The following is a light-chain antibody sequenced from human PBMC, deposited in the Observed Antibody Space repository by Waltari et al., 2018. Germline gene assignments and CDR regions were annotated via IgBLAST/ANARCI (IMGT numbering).Light chain of an antibody. CDR2: GNN. CDR3: QSFDNMLSGGVV. J-gene: IGLJ2*01. Sequence: QSVLTQPPSVSGTPGQRVTISCSGSTSNIGAGHDVHWYQHLPGTAPKLLIYGNNNRPSGVPDRFSGSKSGTSASLAITGLQADGEADYFCQSFDNMLSGGVVFGGGTKLAVL. V-gene: IGLV1-40*01. CDR1: TSNIGAGHD.